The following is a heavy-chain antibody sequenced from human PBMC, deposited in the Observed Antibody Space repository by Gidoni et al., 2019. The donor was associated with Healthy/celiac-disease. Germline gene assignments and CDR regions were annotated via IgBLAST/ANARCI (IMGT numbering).Heavy chain of an antibody. CDR2: IYYSGST. D-gene: IGHD6-19*01. J-gene: IGHJ4*02. CDR1: GGSISSSSYY. Sequence: QLQLQESGPGLVKPSETLSLTCTVSGGSISSSSYYWGWIRQPPGKGLEWIGSIYYSGSTYYNPSLKSRVTISVDTSKNQFSLKLSSVTAADTAVYYCARDPGHSSGWYVPSDYWGQGTLVTVSS. CDR3: ARDPGHSSGWYVPSDY. V-gene: IGHV4-39*07.